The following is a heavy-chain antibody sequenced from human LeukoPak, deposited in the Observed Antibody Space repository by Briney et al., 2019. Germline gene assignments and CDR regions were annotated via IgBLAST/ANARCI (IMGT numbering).Heavy chain of an antibody. V-gene: IGHV3-21*01. CDR2: ITTSSYI. Sequence: PGGSLRLSCAASGFTFSSYNMNWVRQAPGKGLEWVSSITTSSYIYYADSVKGRFTISRDNAKNSLYLQMNSLRAEDTAVYYCARENYSSGWSWGQGTLVTVSS. D-gene: IGHD6-19*01. J-gene: IGHJ5*02. CDR1: GFTFSSYN. CDR3: ARENYSSGWS.